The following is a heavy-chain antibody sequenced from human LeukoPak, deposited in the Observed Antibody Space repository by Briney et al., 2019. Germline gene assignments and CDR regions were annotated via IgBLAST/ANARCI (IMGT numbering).Heavy chain of an antibody. CDR1: GFTFSSYA. J-gene: IGHJ3*02. V-gene: IGHV3-30*04. D-gene: IGHD2-21*01. Sequence: GGSLRFSCAASGFTFSSYAMHWVRQAPGNGLEWVAVISNDGSKKQYADSVKGRFTISRDNSKNTLYLQMNSLRAEDTDVYYCARDLAYCGGECYSGDAFDIWGQGTMVTVSS. CDR3: ARDLAYCGGECYSGDAFDI. CDR2: ISNDGSKK.